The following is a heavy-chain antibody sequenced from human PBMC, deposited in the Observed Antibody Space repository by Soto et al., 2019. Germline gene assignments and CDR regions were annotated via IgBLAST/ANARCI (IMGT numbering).Heavy chain of an antibody. CDR1: GFTFNSYG. D-gene: IGHD3-16*01. Sequence: GGSLRLSCAASGFTFNSYGMSWVRQAPGKGLEWVSAISGSGGSAYYADSVKDRFTISRDNSKNTLYLQMTSLSAEDTAMYYCARDGDVNTGFGKDYWGQGT. CDR3: ARDGDVNTGFGKDY. CDR2: ISGSGGSA. V-gene: IGHV3-23*01. J-gene: IGHJ4*02.